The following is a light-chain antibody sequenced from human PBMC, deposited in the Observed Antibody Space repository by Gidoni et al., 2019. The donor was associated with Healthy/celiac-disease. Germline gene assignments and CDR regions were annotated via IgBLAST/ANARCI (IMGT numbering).Light chain of an antibody. Sequence: DIQITHSPSSLSASVGDRVTITCQASQDISNYLNWYQQKPGKAPKLLIYDASNLETGVPSRFSGSGSGTDFTFTISSLQPEDIATYYCQQYDNHSITFGQGTRLEIK. V-gene: IGKV1-33*01. J-gene: IGKJ5*01. CDR2: DAS. CDR1: QDISNY. CDR3: QQYDNHSIT.